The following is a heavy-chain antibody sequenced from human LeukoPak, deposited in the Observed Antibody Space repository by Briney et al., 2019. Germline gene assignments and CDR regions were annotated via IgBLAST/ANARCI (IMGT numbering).Heavy chain of an antibody. CDR2: ISGSGGST. J-gene: IGHJ3*02. CDR1: GGSISSISYY. Sequence: ETLSLTCTVSGGSISSISYYWGWIRQPPGKGLEWVSAISGSGGSTYYADSVKGRFTISRDNSKNTLYLQMNSLRAEDTAVYYCAHGGYDAFDIWGQGTMVTVSS. D-gene: IGHD3-16*01. V-gene: IGHV3-23*01. CDR3: AHGGYDAFDI.